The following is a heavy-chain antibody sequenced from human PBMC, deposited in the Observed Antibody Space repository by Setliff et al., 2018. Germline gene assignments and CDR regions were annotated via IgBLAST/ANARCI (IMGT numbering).Heavy chain of an antibody. J-gene: IGHJ6*03. CDR1: GYIFTSYG. CDR2: INPGGGST. Sequence: ASVKVSCKASGYIFTSYGVHWVRQAPGQGLEWMGMINPGGGSTTYAQKFQGRVTMTTDTSTSTAYMELRSLRSDDTAVYYCARRNFYYDSSGFALYYYYMDVWGKGTTVTVSS. V-gene: IGHV1-18*01. CDR3: ARRNFYYDSSGFALYYYYMDV. D-gene: IGHD3-22*01.